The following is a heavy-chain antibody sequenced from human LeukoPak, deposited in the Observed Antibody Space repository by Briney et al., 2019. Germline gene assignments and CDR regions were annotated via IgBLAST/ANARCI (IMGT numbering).Heavy chain of an antibody. CDR1: GYTFTSYD. Sequence: AAVKVSRKSSGYTFTSYDINWVRQATGQGLEWMGWMNPNSGNTGYAQKFQGRGTMTRNTSISTAYMELSSLRSEDTAVYYCARGYFYYDRSGYYYVFDYWGQGTLVTVSS. D-gene: IGHD3-22*01. J-gene: IGHJ4*02. CDR3: ARGYFYYDRSGYYYVFDY. V-gene: IGHV1-8*01. CDR2: MNPNSGNT.